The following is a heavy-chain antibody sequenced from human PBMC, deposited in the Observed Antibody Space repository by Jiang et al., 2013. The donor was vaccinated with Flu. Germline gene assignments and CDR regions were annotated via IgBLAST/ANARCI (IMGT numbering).Heavy chain of an antibody. D-gene: IGHD6-19*01. V-gene: IGHV3-23*01. CDR1: GVTFSRYT. CDR2: IYGSGDST. CDR3: VKDREPDSGWNFDY. Sequence: RLSCAVSGVTFSRYTMNWVRQAPGKGLEWVSAIYGSGDSTFYAASVKGRFTISRDNSRNTLYHQMNSLRVEDTAVYFCVKDREPDSGWNFDYWGQGTLVTVSS. J-gene: IGHJ4*02.